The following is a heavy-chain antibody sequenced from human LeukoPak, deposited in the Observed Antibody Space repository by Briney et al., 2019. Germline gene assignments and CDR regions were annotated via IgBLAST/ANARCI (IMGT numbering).Heavy chain of an antibody. D-gene: IGHD3-10*02. V-gene: IGHV3-21*01. CDR3: AELGITMIGGV. CDR1: GFTSSSYS. CDR2: ISSSSSYI. J-gene: IGHJ6*04. Sequence: GGSLRLSCAASGFTSSSYSMNWVRQAPGKGLEWVSSISSSSSYIYYADSVKGRFTISRDNAKNSLYLQMNGLRAEDTAVYYCAELGITMIGGVWGKGTTVTISS.